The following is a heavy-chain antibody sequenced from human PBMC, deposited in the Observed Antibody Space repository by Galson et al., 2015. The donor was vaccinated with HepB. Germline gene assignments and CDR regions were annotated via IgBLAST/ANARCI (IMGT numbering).Heavy chain of an antibody. Sequence: SVKVSCKASGGTFSSYAISWVRQAPGQGLEWMGGIIPIFGTANYAQKFQGRVTITADKSTSTAYMELSSLRSEDTAAYYCARDSGSSSSRWYFDLWGRGTLVTVSS. D-gene: IGHD6-6*01. J-gene: IGHJ2*01. CDR2: IIPIFGTA. V-gene: IGHV1-69*06. CDR3: ARDSGSSSSRWYFDL. CDR1: GGTFSSYA.